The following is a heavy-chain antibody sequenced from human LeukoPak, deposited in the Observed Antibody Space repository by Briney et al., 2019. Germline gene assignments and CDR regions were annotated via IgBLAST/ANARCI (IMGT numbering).Heavy chain of an antibody. V-gene: IGHV3-21*01. CDR1: GFTLSSYE. D-gene: IGHD3-22*01. CDR2: ISSSYSYI. J-gene: IGHJ4*02. Sequence: PGGSLRLSCAASGFTLSSYEMNWVRQAPGKGLEWVSSISSSYSYIYYADSVKGRFTISRDNAKNSLYLQMNSLRAEDTAVYYCARDFEERGYFVADFDYWGQGTLVTVSS. CDR3: ARDFEERGYFVADFDY.